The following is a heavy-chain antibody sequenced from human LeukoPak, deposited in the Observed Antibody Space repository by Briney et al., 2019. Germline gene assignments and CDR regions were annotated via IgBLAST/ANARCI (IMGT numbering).Heavy chain of an antibody. Sequence: GGSLRLSCAASGFTFSSYGMHWVRQATGKGLEWVSAIGTAGDTYYQGSVRGRFTMSRENAKNSLYLQMNSLTAGDTAVYYCARGADTHFDYWGQGILVTVSS. J-gene: IGHJ4*02. CDR1: GFTFSSYG. CDR2: IGTAGDT. CDR3: ARGADTHFDY. V-gene: IGHV3-13*04. D-gene: IGHD2-15*01.